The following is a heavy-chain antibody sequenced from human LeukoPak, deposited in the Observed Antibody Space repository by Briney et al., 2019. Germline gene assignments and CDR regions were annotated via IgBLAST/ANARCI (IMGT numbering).Heavy chain of an antibody. D-gene: IGHD3-9*01. CDR2: INHSGST. CDR3: ARGRSLRYFDWLLLAPSGFVY. CDR1: GGSFSGYY. J-gene: IGHJ4*02. Sequence: PSETLSLTCAVYGGSFSGYYWSWIRQPPGKGLEWIGEINHSGSTNYNPSLKSRVTISVDTSKNQFSLKLSSVTAADTAVYYCARGRSLRYFDWLLLAPSGFVYWGQGTLVTVSS. V-gene: IGHV4-34*01.